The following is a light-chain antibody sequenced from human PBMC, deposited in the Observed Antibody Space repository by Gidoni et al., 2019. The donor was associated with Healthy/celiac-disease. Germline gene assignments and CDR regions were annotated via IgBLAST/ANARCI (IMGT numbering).Light chain of an antibody. V-gene: IGKV3-20*01. CDR3: QQYGSSPRT. J-gene: IGKJ1*01. Sequence: IVLTQSPGTLSLSPGERATLSCRASQSVSSSYLALYQQKPGQAPRLLIYGASSRATGIPDFTLTISRLEPEDFAVYYCQQYGSSPRTFGQGTKVEIK. CDR1: QSVSSSY. CDR2: GAS.